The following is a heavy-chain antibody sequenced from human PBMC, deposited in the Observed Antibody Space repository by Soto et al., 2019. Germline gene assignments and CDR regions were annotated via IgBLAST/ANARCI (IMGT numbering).Heavy chain of an antibody. V-gene: IGHV3-11*01. CDR3: ARAYYSDSSGYSTLLY. D-gene: IGHD3-22*01. CDR2: ISSSGSTI. J-gene: IGHJ4*02. Sequence: GGSLRLSCAASGFTFSDYYMSWIRQAPGKGLEWVSYISSSGSTIYYADSVKGRFTISRDNAKNSLYLQMNSLRAEDTAVYYCARAYYSDSSGYSTLLYSGQALLVTVSS. CDR1: GFTFSDYY.